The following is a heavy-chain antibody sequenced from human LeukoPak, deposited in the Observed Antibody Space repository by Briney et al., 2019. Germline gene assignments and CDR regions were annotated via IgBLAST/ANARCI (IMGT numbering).Heavy chain of an antibody. CDR3: ARSVSRDGYKFFKDY. J-gene: IGHJ4*02. CDR1: GYTFTSYY. CDR2: INPNSGGT. V-gene: IGHV1-2*02. D-gene: IGHD5-24*01. Sequence: PGASVKVSCKASGYTFTSYYMHWVRQAPGQGLEWMGWINPNSGGTNYAQKFQGRVTMTRDTSISTAYMELSRLRSDDTAVYYCARSVSRDGYKFFKDYWGQGTLVTVSS.